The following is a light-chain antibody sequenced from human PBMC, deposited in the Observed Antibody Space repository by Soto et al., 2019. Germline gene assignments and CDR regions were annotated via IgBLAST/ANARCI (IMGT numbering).Light chain of an antibody. CDR2: TAT. V-gene: IGKV1-39*01. CDR1: QSIGYS. CDR3: QQTYSSLAWT. J-gene: IGKJ1*01. Sequence: DIQMSQSPSSLYASVGDRVTITCRASQSIGYSLNWYQQKPGKAPKVLVYTATGLQSGVPFRFRGSGSETNFTLTISDLQPEDFASYYRQQTYSSLAWTFGQGTKVEI.